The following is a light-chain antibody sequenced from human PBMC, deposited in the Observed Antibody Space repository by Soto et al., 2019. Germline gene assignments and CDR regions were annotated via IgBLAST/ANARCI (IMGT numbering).Light chain of an antibody. V-gene: IGKV3-20*01. J-gene: IGKJ1*01. CDR1: QSVSSTY. CDR2: GAS. CDR3: QQFGSSPRT. Sequence: VLTQSPGTLALSPGERATLSCRASQSVSSTYLAWYQQKPGQAPRLLIYGASSRATGIPDRFSGSGSGTDFTLTISRLEPEDFAVYYCQQFGSSPRTFGKGTKVDIK.